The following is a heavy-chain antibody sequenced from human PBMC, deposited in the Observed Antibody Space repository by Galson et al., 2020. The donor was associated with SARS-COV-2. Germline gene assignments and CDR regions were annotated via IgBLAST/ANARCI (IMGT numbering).Heavy chain of an antibody. CDR1: GFTVSSNY. CDR3: ARKTRGGACFSGYYFDY. V-gene: IGHV3-53*01. CDR2: PYTYGTT. Sequence: GGSLRLSCAASGFTVSSNYMTWVRQAPGKGLEWVSVPYTYGTTYYADSVKGRFTISRDNSKNTLYLQMNSLRAEDTALYYFARKTRGGACFSGYYFDYWGQGTLVTVSP. D-gene: IGHD2-21*01. J-gene: IGHJ4*02.